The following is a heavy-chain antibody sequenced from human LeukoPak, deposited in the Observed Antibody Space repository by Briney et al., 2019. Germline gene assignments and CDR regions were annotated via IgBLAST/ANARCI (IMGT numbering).Heavy chain of an antibody. J-gene: IGHJ5*02. D-gene: IGHD3-16*01. Sequence: SETLSLTCTVSGGAISGFYWSWIRQPPGKRLEWMGYIYYSGSTDYNPSLKSRATLSADPSKNQFSLNLTSVTVAHTAMSYCERFGLGIPFAPWGKGTLVTVSS. CDR3: ERFGLGIPFAP. CDR1: GGAISGFY. CDR2: IYYSGST. V-gene: IGHV4-59*01.